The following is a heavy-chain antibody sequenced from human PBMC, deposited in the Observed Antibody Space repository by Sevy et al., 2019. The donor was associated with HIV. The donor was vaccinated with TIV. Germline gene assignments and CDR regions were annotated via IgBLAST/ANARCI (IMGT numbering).Heavy chain of an antibody. J-gene: IGHJ6*02. CDR2: IYSGGST. CDR3: ARDSPMTTVVTVGYYGMDV. Sequence: GGSLRLSCATSGFTVSSNYMSWVRQAPGKGLEWVSVIYSGGSTYYADSVKDRFSISRDNSKNTLYLQMSSLRAEDTAVYYCARDSPMTTVVTVGYYGMDVWGQGTTVTASS. CDR1: GFTVSSNY. D-gene: IGHD4-17*01. V-gene: IGHV3-66*01.